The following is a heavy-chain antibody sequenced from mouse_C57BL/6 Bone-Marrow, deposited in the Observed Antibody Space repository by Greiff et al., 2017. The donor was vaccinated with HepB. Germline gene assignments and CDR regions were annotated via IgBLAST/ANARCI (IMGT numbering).Heavy chain of an antibody. CDR1: GFTFSDYG. J-gene: IGHJ1*03. V-gene: IGHV5-15*01. Sequence: EVQRVESGGGLVQPGGSLKLSCAASGFTFSDYGMAWVRQAPRKGPEWVAFISNLAYSIYYADTVTGRFTISRENAKNTLYLEMSSLRSEGTAMYYCARKGDYYGSSYWYFDVWGTGTTVTVSS. CDR2: ISNLAYSI. D-gene: IGHD1-1*01. CDR3: ARKGDYYGSSYWYFDV.